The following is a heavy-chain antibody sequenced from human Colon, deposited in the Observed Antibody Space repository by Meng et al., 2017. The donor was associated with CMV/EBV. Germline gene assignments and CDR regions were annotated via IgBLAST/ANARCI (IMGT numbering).Heavy chain of an antibody. V-gene: IGHV3-21*01. J-gene: IGHJ4*02. CDR3: TRDRLEGDYSGPGY. CDR1: GFSFSRYS. Sequence: GESLKISCAASGFSFSRYSMNWLRQAPGKGLEWVSSISSTSSAIYYPDSVKGRFTISRDNAKNALYLEMNSLRAEDTAVHYCTRDRLEGDYSGPGYWGQGTLVTVSS. D-gene: IGHD1-1*01. CDR2: ISSTSSAI.